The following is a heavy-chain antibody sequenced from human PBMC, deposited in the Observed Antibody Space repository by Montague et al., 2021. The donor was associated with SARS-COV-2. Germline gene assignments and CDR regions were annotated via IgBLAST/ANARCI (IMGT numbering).Heavy chain of an antibody. J-gene: IGHJ6*02. Sequence: SETLSLTCTVSGGSISSSSYYWGWIRQPPGKGLEWIGSIYHSGSTYYXPSLKSRVTISVDTSKNQFSLKLSSVTAADTAVYYCARVGGQHVVRLSGMDVWGQGTTVIVSS. V-gene: IGHV4-39*07. D-gene: IGHD6-13*01. CDR1: GGSISSSSYY. CDR2: IYHSGST. CDR3: ARVGGQHVVRLSGMDV.